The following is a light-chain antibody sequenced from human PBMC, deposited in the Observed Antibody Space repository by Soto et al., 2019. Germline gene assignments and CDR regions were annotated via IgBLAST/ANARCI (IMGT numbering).Light chain of an antibody. CDR3: VHNNNCVRT. J-gene: IGKJ1*01. Sequence: ETVMTQSPATLSVSPGERATLSCRASQSVNSDLAWYQKKPGQAPRLLIYGASTSPPGIPARFSGGGSGTEFTLATSSLRAVDFAVYYRVHNNNCVRTVGQGTKVDI. V-gene: IGKV3-15*01. CDR1: QSVNSD. CDR2: GAS.